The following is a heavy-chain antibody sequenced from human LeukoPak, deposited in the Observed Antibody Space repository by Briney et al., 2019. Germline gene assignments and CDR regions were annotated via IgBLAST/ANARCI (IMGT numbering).Heavy chain of an antibody. Sequence: GASVKISCKPSGYTFSSYYFHWVRQAPGQGLEWMGLINPSGGATSFAQKFRGRVTMTRDMSTGTVFMELSSLRSDDTAVYFCARNYYDTAGHFGYWGQGTLVTVSS. D-gene: IGHD3-22*01. CDR3: ARNYYDTAGHFGY. V-gene: IGHV1-46*01. J-gene: IGHJ4*02. CDR1: GYTFSSYY. CDR2: INPSGGAT.